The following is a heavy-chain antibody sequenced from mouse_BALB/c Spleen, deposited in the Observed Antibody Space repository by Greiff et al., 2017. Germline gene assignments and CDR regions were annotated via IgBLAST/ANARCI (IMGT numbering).Heavy chain of an antibody. D-gene: IGHD2-2*01. J-gene: IGHJ3*01. CDR3: ARGGYDV. V-gene: IGHV5-4*02. Sequence: EVKVVESGGGLVKPGGSLKLSCAASGFTFSDYYMYWVRQTPEKRLEWVATISDGGSYTYYPDSVKGRFTISRDNAKNNLYLQMSSLKSEDTAMYYCARGGYDVWGQGTLVTVSA. CDR2: ISDGGSYT. CDR1: GFTFSDYY.